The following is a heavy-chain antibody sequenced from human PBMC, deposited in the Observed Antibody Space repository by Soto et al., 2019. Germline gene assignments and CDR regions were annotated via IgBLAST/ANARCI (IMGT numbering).Heavy chain of an antibody. CDR2: ISAYNGNT. CDR3: ARASITMVRGVIIIVADFDY. J-gene: IGHJ4*02. CDR1: GYTFTSYG. V-gene: IGHV1-18*01. Sequence: QVQLVQFGAEVKKPGASVKVSCKASGYTFTSYGISWVRQAPGQGLEWMGWISAYNGNTNYAQKLQGRVTMTTDTSTSTAYMELRSLRSDDTAVYYCARASITMVRGVIIIVADFDYWGQGTLVTVSS. D-gene: IGHD3-10*01.